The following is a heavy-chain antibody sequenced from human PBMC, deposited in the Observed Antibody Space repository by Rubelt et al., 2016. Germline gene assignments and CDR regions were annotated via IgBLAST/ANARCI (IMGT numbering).Heavy chain of an antibody. Sequence: QVQLQQWGAGPLQPSETLSLTCAVSGGSFSDYFWSWIRQPPAQGLAWIGDTSQSGSTSYNPSLGSGATLSIDASKNQFSLRLSSVTAADTAVYYCARGRLIAVGVTKGRSWFDPWGQGSLVTVSS. CDR1: GGSFSDYF. CDR2: TSQSGST. D-gene: IGHD6-19*01. CDR3: ARGRLIAVGVTKGRSWFDP. V-gene: IGHV4-34*01. J-gene: IGHJ5*02.